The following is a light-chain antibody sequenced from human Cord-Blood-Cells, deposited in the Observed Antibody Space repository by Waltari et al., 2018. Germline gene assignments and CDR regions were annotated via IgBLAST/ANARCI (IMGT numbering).Light chain of an antibody. CDR1: QSISSY. Sequence: DIQMTQSPSSLSASVGDRVTITGRASQSISSYLNWYQQKPGKAPKLLIYAASSLQSGVPSRFSGSGSGTEFTLTISSLQPEDFATYYCQQSYSTPIAFGQGTRLEIK. CDR3: QQSYSTPIA. V-gene: IGKV1-39*01. CDR2: AAS. J-gene: IGKJ5*01.